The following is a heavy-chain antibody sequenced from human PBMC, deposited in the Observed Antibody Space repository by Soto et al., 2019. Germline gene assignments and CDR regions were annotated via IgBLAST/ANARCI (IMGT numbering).Heavy chain of an antibody. Sequence: QITLKESGPTVVKPTQTLTLTCTFSGFSLPTSGVGVGWIRQPPGKALEWLGLIYWDDVKRYSPSLKTRLTITKDTSTNQVVLTMTNREPMGTATYYCSLQNPPGFSATVSENHQWGQGTRITVSS. D-gene: IGHD3-9*01. J-gene: IGHJ1*01. CDR3: SLQNPPGFSATVSENHQ. V-gene: IGHV2-5*02. CDR2: IYWDDVK. CDR1: GFSLPTSGVG.